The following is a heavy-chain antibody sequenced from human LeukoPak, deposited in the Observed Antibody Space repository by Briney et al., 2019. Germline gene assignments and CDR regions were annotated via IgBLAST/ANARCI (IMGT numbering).Heavy chain of an antibody. V-gene: IGHV3-23*01. D-gene: IGHD5-18*01. CDR2: ITGSGVTT. J-gene: IGHJ4*02. CDR3: AKDRAGIQFWF. Sequence: GGSLRLSCAASGFTFDDYTMHWVRQAPGKGLEWVSGITGSGVTTYYADSVKGRFTISRDNSKNTVYLQMDSLRAEDTAIYYCAKDRAGIQFWFWGQGTLVTVSS. CDR1: GFTFDDYT.